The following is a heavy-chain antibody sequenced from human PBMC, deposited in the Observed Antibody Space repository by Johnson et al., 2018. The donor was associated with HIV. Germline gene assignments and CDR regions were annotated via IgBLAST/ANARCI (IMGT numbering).Heavy chain of an antibody. Sequence: QVQLVESGGGVVQPGRSLRLSCAASGFTFSSYAMHWVRQAPGKGLEWVAVISYDGSNKYYADSVKGRFTISRDNSKNTLYLQMNSVRADDTAVYFCASSVNVQGGYDIWGQGTMVTASS. CDR2: ISYDGSNK. CDR1: GFTFSSYA. D-gene: IGHD3-22*01. V-gene: IGHV3-30-3*01. J-gene: IGHJ3*02. CDR3: ASSVNVQGGYDI.